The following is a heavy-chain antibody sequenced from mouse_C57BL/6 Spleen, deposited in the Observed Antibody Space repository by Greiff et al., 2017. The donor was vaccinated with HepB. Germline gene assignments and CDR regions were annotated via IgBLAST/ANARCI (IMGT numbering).Heavy chain of an antibody. CDR1: GFNIKDDY. J-gene: IGHJ3*01. Sequence: EVHLVESGAELVRPGASVKLSCTASGFNIKDDYMHWVKQRPEQGLEWIGWIDPENGDTEYASKFQGKATITADTSSNTAYLQLSSLTSEDTAVYYCTTGLRRFAYWGQGTLVTVSA. CDR2: IDPENGDT. D-gene: IGHD3-2*02. CDR3: TTGLRRFAY. V-gene: IGHV14-4*01.